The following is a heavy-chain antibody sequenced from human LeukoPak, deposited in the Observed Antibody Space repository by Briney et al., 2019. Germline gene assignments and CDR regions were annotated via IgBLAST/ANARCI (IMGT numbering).Heavy chain of an antibody. CDR1: GGSFSGYY. Sequence: SETLSLTCAVYGGSFSGYYWSWIRQPPGKGLEWIGEINHSGSTNYNPSLKSRVTISVDTSKNQFSLKLSSVTAADTAVYYCASLHRAGYCSSTSCQTGAFDYWGQGTLVTVSP. V-gene: IGHV4-34*01. CDR2: INHSGST. D-gene: IGHD2-2*01. CDR3: ASLHRAGYCSSTSCQTGAFDY. J-gene: IGHJ4*02.